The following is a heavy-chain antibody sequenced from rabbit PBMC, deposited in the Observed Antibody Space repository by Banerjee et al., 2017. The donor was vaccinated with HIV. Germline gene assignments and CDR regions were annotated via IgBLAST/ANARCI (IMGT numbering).Heavy chain of an antibody. CDR3: AREVNHAAPNL. J-gene: IGHJ4*01. Sequence: QSLEESGGGLVQPEGSLTLTCTASGFSFSSSYCICWVRQAPGKGLEWIACIYAGSSGSTYYASWAKGRFTISKTSSTTVTLQMTSLTAADTATYFCAREVNHAAPNLWGQGTLVTVS. CDR2: IYAGSSGST. CDR1: GFSFSSSYC. D-gene: IGHD1-1*01. V-gene: IGHV1S40*01.